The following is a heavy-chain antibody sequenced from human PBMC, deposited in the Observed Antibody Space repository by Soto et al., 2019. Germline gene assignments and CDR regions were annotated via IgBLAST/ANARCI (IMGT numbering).Heavy chain of an antibody. CDR2: LSYDESNT. Sequence: QVQLVESGGGVVQPGRSLRLSCLASGFTFGDFGMHWVRQAPGKGLEWVAALSYDESNTYYADSVKGRCTISRDISKNTIYLQLNSMRPEDTAVYVCAKSGQEWSRSPADWGQGTLVTVSS. V-gene: IGHV3-30*18. CDR3: AKSGQEWSRSPAD. J-gene: IGHJ4*02. D-gene: IGHD3-3*01. CDR1: GFTFGDFG.